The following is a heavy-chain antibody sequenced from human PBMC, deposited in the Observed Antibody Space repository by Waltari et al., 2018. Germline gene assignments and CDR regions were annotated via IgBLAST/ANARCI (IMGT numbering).Heavy chain of an antibody. CDR2: INHSGST. CDR3: ARHSPSSGYYYGSWFDP. Sequence: QVQLQQWGAGLLKPSETLSLTCAVYGGSFSGYSWSWIRQPPGKGLEWIGEINHSGSTNYNPSLKSRVTISVDTSKNQFSLKLSSVTAADTAVYYCARHSPSSGYYYGSWFDPWGQGTLVTVSS. D-gene: IGHD3-22*01. V-gene: IGHV4-34*01. CDR1: GGSFSGYS. J-gene: IGHJ5*02.